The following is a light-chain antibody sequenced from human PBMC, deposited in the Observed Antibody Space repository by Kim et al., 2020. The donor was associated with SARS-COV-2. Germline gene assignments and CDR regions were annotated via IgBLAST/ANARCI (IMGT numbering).Light chain of an antibody. J-gene: IGLJ3*02. Sequence: GESHPISCTGPSSCVGGFSLVPAHPQRPGKAPKLIIYDVRRRTSGVTSRFSGSKSGNAASLTIYGLQAEDEADYHCTSYTTSDTWVFGGGTQLTVL. CDR1: SSCVGGFSL. CDR3: TSYTTSDTWV. CDR2: DVR. V-gene: IGLV2-14*03.